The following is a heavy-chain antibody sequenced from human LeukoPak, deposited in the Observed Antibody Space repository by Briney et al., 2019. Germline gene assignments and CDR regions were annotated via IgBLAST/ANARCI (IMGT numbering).Heavy chain of an antibody. CDR3: ARGPGYYDILTGYYSTLDY. CDR2: ISAYNGNT. V-gene: IGHV1-18*01. D-gene: IGHD3-9*01. CDR1: GYTFTSYS. J-gene: IGHJ4*02. Sequence: RASVKVSCKASGYTFTSYSISWVRQAPGQGLEWMGWISAYNGNTNYAQKLQGRVTMTTDTSTSTAYMELRSLRSDDTAVYYCARGPGYYDILTGYYSTLDYWGQGTLVTVSS.